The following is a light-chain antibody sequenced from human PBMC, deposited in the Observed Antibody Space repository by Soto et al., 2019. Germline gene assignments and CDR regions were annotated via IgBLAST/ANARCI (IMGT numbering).Light chain of an antibody. J-gene: IGKJ2*01. V-gene: IGKV3-20*01. CDR1: QSVSSSY. Sequence: EIVLTQSPGTLSLSPGERATLSCRASQSVSSSYLAWYQQKPGQPPRLLIYAASSRATGIPDRFSGSGSGTDFTLTISRLEPEEVGVYYWQQYDNSLYTFGQGTKLEIK. CDR2: AAS. CDR3: QQYDNSLYT.